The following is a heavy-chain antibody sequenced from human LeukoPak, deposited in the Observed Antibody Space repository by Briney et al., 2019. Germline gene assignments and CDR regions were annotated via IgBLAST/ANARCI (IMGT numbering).Heavy chain of an antibody. CDR2: INPSGGST. CDR3: ARITFGGVIVNFDY. Sequence: ASVKVSCKASGYTFTSYYMHWVRQAPGQGLEWMGIINPSGGSTSYAQKFQGRVTMTRDMSISTAYMELSRLRSDDTAVYYCARITFGGVIVNFDYWGQGTLVTVSS. CDR1: GYTFTSYY. D-gene: IGHD3-16*02. V-gene: IGHV1-46*01. J-gene: IGHJ4*02.